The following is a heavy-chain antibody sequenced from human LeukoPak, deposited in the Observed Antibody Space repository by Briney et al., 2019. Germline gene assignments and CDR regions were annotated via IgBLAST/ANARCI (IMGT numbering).Heavy chain of an antibody. CDR1: GFTFSTYA. CDR2: ISGSASGGNT. CDR3: AAQWELYYFDY. V-gene: IGHV3-23*01. D-gene: IGHD1-26*01. Sequence: GGSLRLSCAASGFTFSTYAMGWVRQAPGKGLEWVSTISGSASGGNTHYADSVKGRFTISRDNAKNSLYLQMNSLRAEDTAVYYCAAQWELYYFDYWGQGTLVTVSS. J-gene: IGHJ4*02.